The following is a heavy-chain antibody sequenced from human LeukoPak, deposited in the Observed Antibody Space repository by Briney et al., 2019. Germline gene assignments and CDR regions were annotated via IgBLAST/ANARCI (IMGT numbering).Heavy chain of an antibody. CDR3: ARAESGYYAFDI. J-gene: IGHJ3*02. CDR1: GGSISSYY. Sequence: SETLSLTCTVSGGSISSYYWSWIRQPPGKGLEWIGYIYYSGSTNYNPSLKSRVTISVDTSKNQFSLKLSSVTAADTAVYYCARAESGYYAFDIWGQGTMVTVSS. V-gene: IGHV4-59*01. D-gene: IGHD3-22*01. CDR2: IYYSGST.